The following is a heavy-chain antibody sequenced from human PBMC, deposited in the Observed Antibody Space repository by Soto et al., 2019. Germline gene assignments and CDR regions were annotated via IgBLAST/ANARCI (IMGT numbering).Heavy chain of an antibody. V-gene: IGHV3-33*01. CDR1: GFTFSSYG. D-gene: IGHD6-13*01. CDR3: ARAYSSWYRPPRDYYGMDV. CDR2: IWYDGSNK. Sequence: GGSLRLSCAASGFTFSSYGMHWVRQAPGKGLEWVAVIWYDGSNKYYADSVKGRFTISRDNSKNTLYLQMNSLRAEDTAVYYCARAYSSWYRPPRDYYGMDVWGQGTTVTVSS. J-gene: IGHJ6*02.